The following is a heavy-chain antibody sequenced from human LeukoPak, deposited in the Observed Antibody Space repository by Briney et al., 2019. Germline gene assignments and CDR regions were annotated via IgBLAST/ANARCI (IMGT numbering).Heavy chain of an antibody. Sequence: ASVKVSCKASGYTFTSYYLYWVRQAPGQGLEWMGVINPSGGSTTSAQKFQGRVTMTRDTSTSTVYMELRSLRSEDTAVYYCARGPGPAGDGGGYCFDYWGQGTLVTVFS. CDR1: GYTFTSYY. D-gene: IGHD3-22*01. CDR3: ARGPGPAGDGGGYCFDY. J-gene: IGHJ4*02. V-gene: IGHV1-46*01. CDR2: INPSGGST.